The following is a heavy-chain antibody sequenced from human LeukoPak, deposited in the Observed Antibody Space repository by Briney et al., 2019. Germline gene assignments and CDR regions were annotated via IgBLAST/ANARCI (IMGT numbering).Heavy chain of an antibody. D-gene: IGHD5-18*01. Sequence: GGSLRLSCVASGFTFSRFELNWVRQAPGKGLEWVSAISGSGGSTYYADSVKGRFTTSRDNSKNTLYLQMNSLRAEDTAVYYCAKDLFELWSQRGIDYWGQGTLVTVSS. CDR1: GFTFSRFE. CDR2: ISGSGGST. J-gene: IGHJ4*02. CDR3: AKDLFELWSQRGIDY. V-gene: IGHV3-23*01.